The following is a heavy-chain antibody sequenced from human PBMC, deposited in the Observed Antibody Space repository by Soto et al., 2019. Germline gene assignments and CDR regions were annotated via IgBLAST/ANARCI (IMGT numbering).Heavy chain of an antibody. D-gene: IGHD3-3*01. CDR1: GGSVSSGSYY. V-gene: IGHV4-61*01. CDR2: IYYSGST. CDR3: ARLRFLEWLVNWFDP. J-gene: IGHJ5*02. Sequence: KASETLSLTCTVSGGSVSSGSYYWSWIRQPPGKGLEWIGYIYYSGSTNYNPSLKSRVTISVDTSKNQFSLKLSSVTAADTAVYYCARLRFLEWLVNWFDPWGQGTLVTVSS.